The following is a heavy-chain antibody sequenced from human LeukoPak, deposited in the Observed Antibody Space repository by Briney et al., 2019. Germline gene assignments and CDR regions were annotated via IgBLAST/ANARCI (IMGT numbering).Heavy chain of an antibody. CDR2: INPHSGGT. J-gene: IGHJ3*02. V-gene: IGHV1-2*02. CDR3: AREIVATIGGAFDI. CDR1: GYTFSDYY. D-gene: IGHD5-12*01. Sequence: GASVKVSCKASGYTFSDYYLHWVRQAPGHGLEWTGWINPHSGGTHYAQKFQGRVTMTRDTSISTAYMELGSLRSDDTAVYFCAREIVATIGGAFDIWGQGTMVTVSS.